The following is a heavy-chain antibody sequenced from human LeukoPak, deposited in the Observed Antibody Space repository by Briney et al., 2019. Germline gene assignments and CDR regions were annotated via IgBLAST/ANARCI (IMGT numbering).Heavy chain of an antibody. D-gene: IGHD2-2*02. V-gene: IGHV3-30*02. Sequence: GGSLRPSCAASGFTFSSYGMHWVRQAPGKGLEWVAFIRYDGSNKYYADSVKGRFTISRDNSKNTLYLQMNSLRAEDTAVYYCARRSVYCSSTSCYTVDYWGQGTLVTVSS. J-gene: IGHJ4*02. CDR3: ARRSVYCSSTSCYTVDY. CDR2: IRYDGSNK. CDR1: GFTFSSYG.